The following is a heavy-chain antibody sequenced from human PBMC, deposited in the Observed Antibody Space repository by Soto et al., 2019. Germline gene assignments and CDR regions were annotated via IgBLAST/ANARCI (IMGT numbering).Heavy chain of an antibody. Sequence: QVRLVQSEAEVKKAGSSVKGSCKASGGTFISDAVTWVRQAPGQGLEGMGGVIPMFPKANYAQKFQGRATITADKTTSTLYMELHSLKSEATALYDGASCHSDSSGQGYLDSWVQGPLVTVTS. J-gene: IGHJ4*02. CDR1: GGTFISDA. D-gene: IGHD3-22*01. CDR2: VIPMFPKA. CDR3: ASCHSDSSGQGYLDS. V-gene: IGHV1-69*06.